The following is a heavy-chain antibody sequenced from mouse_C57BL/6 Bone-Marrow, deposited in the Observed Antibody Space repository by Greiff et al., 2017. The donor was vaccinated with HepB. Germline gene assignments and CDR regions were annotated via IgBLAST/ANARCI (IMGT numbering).Heavy chain of an antibody. D-gene: IGHD2-3*01. CDR3: ARHGGYFYPMDY. CDR2: ISNGGGST. J-gene: IGHJ4*01. CDR1: GFTFSDYY. V-gene: IGHV5-12*01. Sequence: EVHLVESGGGLVQPGGSLKLSCAASGFTFSDYYMYWVRQTPEKRLEWVAYISNGGGSTYYPDTVKGRFTISRDNAKNTLYLQMSRLKSEDTAMYYCARHGGYFYPMDYWGQGTSVTVSS.